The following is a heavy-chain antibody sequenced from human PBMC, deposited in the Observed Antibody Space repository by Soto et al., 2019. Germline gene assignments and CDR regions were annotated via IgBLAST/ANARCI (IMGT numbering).Heavy chain of an antibody. Sequence: QVQLVESGGGVVQPGRSLRLSCAASGFTFSSYGMHWVRQAPGKGLEWVAVIWYDGSNKYYADSVKGRFTISRDNPKNTLYLQMNSLRAEDTAVYYCARGGYCSGGSCYSYYFDYWGQGTLVTVSS. D-gene: IGHD2-15*01. J-gene: IGHJ4*02. CDR2: IWYDGSNK. CDR1: GFTFSSYG. CDR3: ARGGYCSGGSCYSYYFDY. V-gene: IGHV3-33*01.